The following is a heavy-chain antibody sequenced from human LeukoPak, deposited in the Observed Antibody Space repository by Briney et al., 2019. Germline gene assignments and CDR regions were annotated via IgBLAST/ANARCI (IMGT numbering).Heavy chain of an antibody. CDR2: ISSSGSTI. CDR1: GFTFSSYE. J-gene: IGHJ4*02. CDR3: ARDGPEVNYFDY. V-gene: IGHV3-48*03. Sequence: GGSLRLSCAASGFTFSSYEMIWVRQAPGKGLEWVSYISSSGSTIYYADSVKGRFTISRDNAKNSLYLQMNSLRAEDTAVYYCARDGPEVNYFDYWGQGTLVTVSS.